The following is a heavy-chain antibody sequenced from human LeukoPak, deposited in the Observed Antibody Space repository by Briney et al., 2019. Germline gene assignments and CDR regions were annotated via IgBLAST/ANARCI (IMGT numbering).Heavy chain of an antibody. J-gene: IGHJ4*02. V-gene: IGHV4-39*01. CDR1: GGSISSSSYY. D-gene: IGHD3-22*01. Sequence: SETLSLTCTVSGGSISSSSYYWGWIRQPPGKGLEWIGSIYYSGSTYYNPSLKSRVTISVDTSKNQFSLRLSSVTAADTAVYYCASAPNYYTSTGSDHWGQGILVTVSS. CDR3: ASAPNYYTSTGSDH. CDR2: IYYSGST.